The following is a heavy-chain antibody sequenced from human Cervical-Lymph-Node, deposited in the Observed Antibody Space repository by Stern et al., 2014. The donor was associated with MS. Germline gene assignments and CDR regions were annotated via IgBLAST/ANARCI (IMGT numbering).Heavy chain of an antibody. J-gene: IGHJ4*02. CDR2: ITSSSTYT. D-gene: IGHD5-18*01. Sequence: VQLVESGGGLVKPGGSLRLSCAASGFTFSNHYMSWIRQAPGKGLDWVSYITSSSTYTNYADYVKGRFTIPRDKAKNSLYLHMNSLKFEATAVYYCARIPRGSSYDQYYFDYWGQGTLVTVSS. CDR3: ARIPRGSSYDQYYFDY. V-gene: IGHV3-11*06. CDR1: GFTFSNHY.